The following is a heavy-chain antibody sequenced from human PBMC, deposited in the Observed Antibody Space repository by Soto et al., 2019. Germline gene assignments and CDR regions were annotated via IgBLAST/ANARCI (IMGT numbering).Heavy chain of an antibody. Sequence: QVQLVQSGAEVKKPGASVRVSCKASGYIFTAYHMHWVRQAPGQGLEWLGVMNTRGGTTTYAQKFKGRFTMTRDTSARTIYMDLTSLRYDDTAMYYCARELIAPAGTDNYYGMDVWGQGTTVTVSS. CDR2: MNTRGGTT. J-gene: IGHJ6*02. V-gene: IGHV1-46*01. D-gene: IGHD6-13*01. CDR3: ARELIAPAGTDNYYGMDV. CDR1: GYIFTAYH.